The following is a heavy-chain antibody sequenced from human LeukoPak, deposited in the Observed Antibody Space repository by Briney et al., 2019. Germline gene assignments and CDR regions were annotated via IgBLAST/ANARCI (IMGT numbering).Heavy chain of an antibody. V-gene: IGHV3-21*01. Sequence: GGSLRLSCAASGFTFSSYSMNWVRQAPGKGLEWFSSISSSSSYIYYADSVKGRFTISRDNAKNSLYLQMNSLRAEDTAVYYCARDPSPYYYGSGSPTDYWGQGTLVTVSS. CDR2: ISSSSSYI. CDR3: ARDPSPYYYGSGSPTDY. D-gene: IGHD3-10*01. J-gene: IGHJ4*02. CDR1: GFTFSSYS.